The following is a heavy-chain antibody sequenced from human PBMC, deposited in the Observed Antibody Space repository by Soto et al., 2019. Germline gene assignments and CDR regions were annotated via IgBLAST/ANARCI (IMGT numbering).Heavy chain of an antibody. J-gene: IGHJ4*02. CDR2: ITRYSDYV. D-gene: IGHD2-2*02. CDR3: ARASCTSTACYIPDYFDY. CDR1: GFRFSNYS. V-gene: IGHV3-21*02. Sequence: EVQLVESGGGLVKPGGSLRLSCAASGFRFSNYSMNWVRQAPRKGLEWVASITRYSDYVYYAESVEGRFTISRDNAKNSLFLQMNSLRAEDTAVYYCARASCTSTACYIPDYFDYWGQGILVTVSS.